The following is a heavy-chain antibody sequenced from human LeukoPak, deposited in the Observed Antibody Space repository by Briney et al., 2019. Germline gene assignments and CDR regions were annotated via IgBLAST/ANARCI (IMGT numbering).Heavy chain of an antibody. V-gene: IGHV4-34*01. Sequence: SETLSLTCAVYGGSFSGYYWSWIRQPPGKGLEWIGEINHSGSTNYNPSLKSRVTILVDTSKNQFSLKLSSVTAADTAVYYCARGGHCSSTSCYAGGFDNWFDPWGQGTLVTVTS. CDR3: ARGGHCSSTSCYAGGFDNWFDP. J-gene: IGHJ5*02. D-gene: IGHD2-2*01. CDR1: GGSFSGYY. CDR2: INHSGST.